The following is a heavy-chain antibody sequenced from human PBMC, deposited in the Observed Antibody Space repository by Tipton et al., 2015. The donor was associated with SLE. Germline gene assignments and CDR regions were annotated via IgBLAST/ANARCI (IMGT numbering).Heavy chain of an antibody. CDR3: ARASAGNGYSFDY. J-gene: IGHJ4*02. CDR2: NYYAGST. Sequence: TLSLTCTVSGVSISSTNSYWDWLRQPPGRGLEWIGTNYYAGSTYYSPSLKSRVTITLDTSKNHLSLKLSSVTAADTAVYYCARASAGNGYSFDYWGQGTLVTVSS. V-gene: IGHV4-39*07. D-gene: IGHD4-23*01. CDR1: GVSISSTNSY.